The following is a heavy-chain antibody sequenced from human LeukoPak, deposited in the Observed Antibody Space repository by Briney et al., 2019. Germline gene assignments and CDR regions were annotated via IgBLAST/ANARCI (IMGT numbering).Heavy chain of an antibody. CDR1: GGSVSSGSYY. V-gene: IGHV4-61*01. D-gene: IGHD3-16*02. CDR3: ARDVTFGGVIVTAYGMDV. CDR2: IYYSGST. Sequence: SETLSLTCTVSGGSVSSGSYYWSWIRQPPGKGLEWIGYIYYSGSTNYNPSLKSRVTISVDTSKNQFSPKLSSVTAADTAVYYCARDVTFGGVIVTAYGMDVWGQGTTVTVSS. J-gene: IGHJ6*02.